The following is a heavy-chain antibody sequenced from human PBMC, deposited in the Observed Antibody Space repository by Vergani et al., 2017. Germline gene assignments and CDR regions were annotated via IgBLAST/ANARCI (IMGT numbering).Heavy chain of an antibody. D-gene: IGHD2-8*01. V-gene: IGHV3-21*06. Sequence: VQLVESGGGLVKPGGSLRLSCAASGVTFSDFSMSWVRQAPGEGLEWVAFIGSSGPYINYADSVKGRFIISRDNTNNSLFLQLRSLRAEDAAVYYCARDCTSGGCPDNYGMDVWGQGATVTVSS. CDR1: GVTFSDFS. J-gene: IGHJ6*02. CDR2: IGSSGPYI. CDR3: ARDCTSGGCPDNYGMDV.